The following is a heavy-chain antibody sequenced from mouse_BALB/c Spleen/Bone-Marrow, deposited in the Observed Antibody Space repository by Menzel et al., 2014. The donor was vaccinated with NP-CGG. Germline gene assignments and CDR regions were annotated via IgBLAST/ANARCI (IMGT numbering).Heavy chain of an antibody. D-gene: IGHD2-3*01. CDR1: GYTFTSYW. V-gene: IGHV1S81*02. J-gene: IGHJ1*01. Sequence: QVQLQQSGAELVKPGASVKLSCKASGYTFTSYWMHWVKRRPGQGLEWIGEIIPSNGRTNYNEKFRSKATLTVDKSSNTAYMQLSSLTSEDSAVYYCARWFLQYFDVWGAGTTVTVTS. CDR3: ARWFLQYFDV. CDR2: IIPSNGRT.